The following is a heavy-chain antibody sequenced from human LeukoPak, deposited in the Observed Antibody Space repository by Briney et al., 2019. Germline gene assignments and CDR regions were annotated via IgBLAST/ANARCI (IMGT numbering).Heavy chain of an antibody. CDR2: INWNGGST. J-gene: IGHJ4*02. Sequence: GGSLRLSCAASGFTFDDYGMSWVRQAPGKGLEWVSGINWNGGSTGYADSVKGRFTISRDNAKNSLYLQMNSLRGEDTALYYCARGRGPPYYFDYWGQGTLVTVSS. CDR3: ARGRGPPYYFDY. V-gene: IGHV3-20*04. D-gene: IGHD3-10*01. CDR1: GFTFDDYG.